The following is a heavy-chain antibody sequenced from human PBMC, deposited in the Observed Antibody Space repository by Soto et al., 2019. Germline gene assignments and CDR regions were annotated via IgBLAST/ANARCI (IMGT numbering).Heavy chain of an antibody. Sequence: QVQLVESGGGVVQPGRSLRLSCAASGFTFSSYGMHWVRQAPGKGLEWVAVIWYDGSNKYYADSVKGRFTISRDNSKNTLYLQMNSLRAGDTAVYYCARESVVLGGFDPWGQGTLVTVSS. J-gene: IGHJ5*02. D-gene: IGHD3-3*02. V-gene: IGHV3-33*01. CDR2: IWYDGSNK. CDR1: GFTFSSYG. CDR3: ARESVVLGGFDP.